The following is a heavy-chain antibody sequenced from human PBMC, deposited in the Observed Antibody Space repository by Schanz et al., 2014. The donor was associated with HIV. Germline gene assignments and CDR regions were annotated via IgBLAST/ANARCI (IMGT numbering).Heavy chain of an antibody. V-gene: IGHV3-33*08. CDR3: YGDESGY. Sequence: HVQLVQSGGALVQPGRSVRLSCAASGFTFSSYAMHWVRQAPGKGLEWVAVIWFDGSKKYHADSVKGRFTISRDNSKNTLYLQMNSLRAEDTAVYYCYGDESGYWGQGTLVTVSS. J-gene: IGHJ4*02. D-gene: IGHD4-17*01. CDR1: GFTFSSYA. CDR2: IWFDGSKK.